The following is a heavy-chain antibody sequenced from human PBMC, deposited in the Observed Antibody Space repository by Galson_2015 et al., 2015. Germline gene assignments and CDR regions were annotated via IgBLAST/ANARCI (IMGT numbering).Heavy chain of an antibody. CDR2: INHGGST. CDR3: ARSGVPSAKGSRWFGP. J-gene: IGHJ5*02. D-gene: IGHD2-2*01. V-gene: IGHV4-34*01. CDR1: GGSSGTYY. Sequence: SETLSLTCAVYGGSSGTYYWSWIRQPPGKGLEWIGEINHGGSTNYNPSLKSRVTISVDTSKNQFSLKLSSVTAADTAVYYCARSGVPSAKGSRWFGPWGQGTLVTVSS.